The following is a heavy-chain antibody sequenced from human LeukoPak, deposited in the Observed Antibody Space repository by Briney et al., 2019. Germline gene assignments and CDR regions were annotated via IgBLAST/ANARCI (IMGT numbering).Heavy chain of an antibody. J-gene: IGHJ4*02. D-gene: IGHD1-7*01. CDR3: ATAGNYRFDY. V-gene: IGHV3-74*01. Sequence: GGSLRLSCAGSGFIFSSTWMHWVRQAPGEGLVWVSRINSDGSTINYADSVKGRLTISRDNAKNTLYLQMNSLRVKDTALYFCATAGNYRFDYWGQGTLVTVSS. CDR1: GFIFSSTW. CDR2: INSDGSTI.